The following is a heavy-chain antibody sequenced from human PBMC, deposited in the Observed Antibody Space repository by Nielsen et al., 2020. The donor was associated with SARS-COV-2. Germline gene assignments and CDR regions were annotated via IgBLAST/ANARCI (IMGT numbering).Heavy chain of an antibody. D-gene: IGHD3-3*01. J-gene: IGHJ6*02. CDR3: AKARDFWSGYHYYYYGMDV. CDR2: IYSGGSST. V-gene: IGHV3-23*03. CDR1: GFTFSSYA. Sequence: GGSLRLSCAASGFTFSSYAMSWVRQAPGKGLEWVSVIYSGGSSTYYADSVKGRFTISRDNSKNTLYLQMNSLRAEDTAVYYCAKARDFWSGYHYYYYGMDVWGQGTTVTAP.